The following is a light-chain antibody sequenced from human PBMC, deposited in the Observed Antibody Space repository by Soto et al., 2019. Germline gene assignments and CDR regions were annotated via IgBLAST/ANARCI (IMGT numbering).Light chain of an antibody. V-gene: IGKV1-13*02. Sequence: AIQLTQSPSSLPASVGDRVTISCRASQGISSALAWYQQKPGRAPRLLTYDASSLQSGVPSRFSGSGSGTDFTLTISSLQPEDFATYYCQQFHSYALTFGGGTKVDIK. CDR3: QQFHSYALT. J-gene: IGKJ4*01. CDR2: DAS. CDR1: QGISSA.